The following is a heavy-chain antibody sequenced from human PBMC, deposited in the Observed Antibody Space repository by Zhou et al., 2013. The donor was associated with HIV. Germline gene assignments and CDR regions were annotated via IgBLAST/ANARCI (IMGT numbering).Heavy chain of an antibody. CDR1: GGTFTSHP. Sequence: HVQLVQSGTEVKKPGSSVKVSCKIFGGNPGGTFTSHPISWVRQAPGQGLEWMGGIIPILRTANYAQKFQGRVTITADELTTTAYMELTNLRLEDTAVYYCASGPRVVVAVQDAFDIWGQGDNGHRLF. CDR2: IIPILRTA. D-gene: IGHD2-15*01. J-gene: IGHJ3*02. CDR3: ASGPRVVVAVQDAFDI. V-gene: IGHV1-69*12.